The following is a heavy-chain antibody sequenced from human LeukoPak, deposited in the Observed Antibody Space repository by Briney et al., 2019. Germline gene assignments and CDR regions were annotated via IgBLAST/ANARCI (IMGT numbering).Heavy chain of an antibody. CDR3: ATGVYYFDY. CDR1: GFTFSSYA. V-gene: IGHV3-23*01. D-gene: IGHD1-14*01. Sequence: GGSLRLSCAASGFTFSSYAMTWVRQAPGKGLEWVSTISGSGANTYYADSVKGRFTISRDNSKNTLYLQMNSLRAKDTAVYYCATGVYYFDYWGQGTLVTVSS. CDR2: ISGSGANT. J-gene: IGHJ4*02.